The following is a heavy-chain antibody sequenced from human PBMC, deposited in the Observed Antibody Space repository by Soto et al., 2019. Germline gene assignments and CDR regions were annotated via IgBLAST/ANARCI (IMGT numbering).Heavy chain of an antibody. CDR1: GFTFSSYA. CDR2: ISGSGGST. CDR3: AKDLLVVRGVIRGIDY. J-gene: IGHJ4*02. V-gene: IGHV3-23*01. D-gene: IGHD3-10*01. Sequence: SGGSLRLSCAASGFTFSSYAMSWVRQAPGKGLEWVSAISGSGGSTYYADSVEGRFTISRDNSKNTLYLQMNSLRAEDTAVYYCAKDLLVVRGVIRGIDYWGQGTLVTVSS.